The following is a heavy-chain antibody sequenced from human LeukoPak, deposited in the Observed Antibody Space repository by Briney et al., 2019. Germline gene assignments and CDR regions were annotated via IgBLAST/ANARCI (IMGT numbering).Heavy chain of an antibody. CDR2: ISSSGSAI. CDR3: ARLLGAFDI. J-gene: IGHJ3*02. Sequence: GGSLRLSCAASGFTFSSYEMNWVRQAPGKGLEWVSYISSSGSAIYYADSVKGRFTISRDNAKNSLYLQMNSLRAEDTAVYYCARLLGAFDIWGQGTMVTVSS. V-gene: IGHV3-48*03. D-gene: IGHD7-27*01. CDR1: GFTFSSYE.